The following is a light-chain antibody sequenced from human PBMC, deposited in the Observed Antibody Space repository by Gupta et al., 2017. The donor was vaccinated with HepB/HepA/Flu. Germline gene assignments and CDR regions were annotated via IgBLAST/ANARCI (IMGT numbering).Light chain of an antibody. CDR2: GAS. CDR3: QQYDNWPPFT. V-gene: IGKV3-15*01. Sequence: EIVMTQSPDTLSVSPGERATLSCRASQSVRSNFAWYQQKPGQAPRLLIYGASTRATGIPARFSGSGSGTEFTLPISSLQSEDFAVYYCQQYDNWPPFTFGPGTKVDMK. CDR1: QSVRSN. J-gene: IGKJ3*01.